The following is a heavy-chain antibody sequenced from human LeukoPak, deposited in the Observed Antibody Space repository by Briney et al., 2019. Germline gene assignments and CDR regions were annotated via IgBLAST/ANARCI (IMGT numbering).Heavy chain of an antibody. CDR3: AKLHPVGATPDWFDP. Sequence: GGSLRLSCAASGFTFSSYAMSWVRQAPGKGLEWASAISGSGGSTYYADSVRGRFTISRDNSKNTLYLQMNSLRAEDTAVYYCAKLHPVGATPDWFDPWGQGTLVTVSS. CDR1: GFTFSSYA. J-gene: IGHJ5*02. D-gene: IGHD1-26*01. CDR2: ISGSGGST. V-gene: IGHV3-23*01.